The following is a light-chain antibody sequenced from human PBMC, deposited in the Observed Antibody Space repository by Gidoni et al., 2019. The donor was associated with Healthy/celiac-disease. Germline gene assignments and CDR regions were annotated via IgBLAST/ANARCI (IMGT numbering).Light chain of an antibody. CDR2: GAS. CDR3: QQYGSSPRT. J-gene: IGKJ2*01. CDR1: QSVSSSY. V-gene: IGKV3-20*01. Sequence: EIVLTQSPGTLSLSPGERATLSCRASQSVSSSYLAWYQHKPGQAPRLLIHGASNRATGIPDRFSGSGSGTDFTLTISRLEPEDFAVYYCQQYGSSPRTFGQGTKLEIK.